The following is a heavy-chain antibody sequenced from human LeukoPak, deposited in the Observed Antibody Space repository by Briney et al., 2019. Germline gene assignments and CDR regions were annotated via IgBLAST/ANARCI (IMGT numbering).Heavy chain of an antibody. CDR3: AGEVAGTGCFDY. CDR2: INPSGGST. D-gene: IGHD6-19*01. Sequence: GASVKVSCKASGYTFTSYYMHWVRQAPGQGLEWMGIINPSGGSTSYAQKFQGRVTMTRDMSTSTVYMELSSLRSEDTAVYYCAGEVAGTGCFDYWGQGTLVTVSS. V-gene: IGHV1-46*01. J-gene: IGHJ4*02. CDR1: GYTFTSYY.